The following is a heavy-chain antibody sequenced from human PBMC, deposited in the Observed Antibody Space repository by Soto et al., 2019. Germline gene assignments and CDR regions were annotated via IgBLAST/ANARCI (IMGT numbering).Heavy chain of an antibody. CDR2: IYYSGST. J-gene: IGHJ5*02. V-gene: IGHV4-59*01. D-gene: IGHD3-22*01. CDR3: ARVEYYYDSSGHSMGWFDP. Sequence: SETLSLTCTVPGGSIGSYYWSWIRQPPGKGLEWIGYIYYSGSTNYNPSLKSRVTISVDTSKNQFSLKLSSVTAADTAVYYCARVEYYYDSSGHSMGWFDPWGQGTLVTVSS. CDR1: GGSIGSYY.